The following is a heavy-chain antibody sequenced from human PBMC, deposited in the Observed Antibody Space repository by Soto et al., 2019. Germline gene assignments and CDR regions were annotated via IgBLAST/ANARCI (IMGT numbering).Heavy chain of an antibody. J-gene: IGHJ4*02. CDR1: GGSVSSGSFY. Sequence: SETLSFTCAVSGGSVSSGSFYWSWIRQPPGKGLEWIGYIYYSGTNTYNPSLKSRVTMSADTSRNQFSLRLSSVTAADTAVYYCARGYCSITSCSIFNYWGQGTQVTVSS. V-gene: IGHV4-61*01. CDR3: ARGYCSITSCSIFNY. CDR2: IYYSGTN. D-gene: IGHD2-2*01.